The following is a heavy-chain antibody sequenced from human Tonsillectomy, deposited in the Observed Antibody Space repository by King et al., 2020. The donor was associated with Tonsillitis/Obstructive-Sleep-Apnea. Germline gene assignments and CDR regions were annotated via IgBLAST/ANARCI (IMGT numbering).Heavy chain of an antibody. J-gene: IGHJ4*02. D-gene: IGHD3-22*01. V-gene: IGHV4-39*01. CDR1: GGSISSSSYY. Sequence: MPLQESGPGLVKPSETLSLTCTVSGGSISSSSYYWGWIRQPPGKGLEWIGSIYYSGSTYYNPSLKSRVTISVDTSKNQFSLKLSSVTAAGTAVYYCARHPLLYYYDSSGRPPDYWGQGTLVTVSS. CDR3: ARHPLLYYYDSSGRPPDY. CDR2: IYYSGST.